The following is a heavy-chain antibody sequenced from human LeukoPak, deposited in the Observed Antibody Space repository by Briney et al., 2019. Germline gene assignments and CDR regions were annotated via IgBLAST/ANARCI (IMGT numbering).Heavy chain of an antibody. D-gene: IGHD2-8*02. CDR3: AKGSLTIWYAFDI. J-gene: IGHJ3*02. CDR2: ITSSGGST. CDR1: GFTFSSYA. Sequence: GGSLRLSCAASGFTFSSYAMSWVRQAPGKGLEWVSTITSSGGSTYYADSVKGRFTISRDNSKNTLFLQTNSLRAEDTAVYYCAKGSLTIWYAFDIWGQGTMVTVPS. V-gene: IGHV3-23*01.